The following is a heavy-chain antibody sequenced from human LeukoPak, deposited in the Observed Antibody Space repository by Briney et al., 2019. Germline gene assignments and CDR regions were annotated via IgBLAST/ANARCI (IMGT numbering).Heavy chain of an antibody. D-gene: IGHD6-19*01. J-gene: IGHJ4*02. V-gene: IGHV3-9*01. CDR3: AKEGGSGWYTGDDY. CDR1: GFTFDGYA. Sequence: GGSLRLSCAASGFTFDGYAMHWVRQAPGKGLEWVSGISWNSGSIGYADSVKGRFTISRDNAKNSLYLQMNSLRAEDTALYYCAKEGGSGWYTGDDYWGQGTLVTVSS. CDR2: ISWNSGSI.